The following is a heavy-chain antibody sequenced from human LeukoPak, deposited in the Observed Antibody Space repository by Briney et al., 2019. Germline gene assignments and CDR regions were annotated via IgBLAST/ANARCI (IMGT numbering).Heavy chain of an antibody. J-gene: IGHJ6*02. CDR3: ARVIPMRYGMDV. Sequence: PGGSLRLSCAASGFIFADHGMTWVRQVPGKGLEWVSGINWNGGSTGYVDSVKGRFTISRDNAKNSLYLQMNSLRAEDTAVYYCARVIPMRYGMDVWGQGTTVTVSS. CDR1: GFIFADHG. V-gene: IGHV3-20*04. CDR2: INWNGGST.